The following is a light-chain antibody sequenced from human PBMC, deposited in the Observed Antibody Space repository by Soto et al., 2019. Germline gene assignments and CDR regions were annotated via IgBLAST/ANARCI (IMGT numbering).Light chain of an antibody. CDR3: ASFRSGTIHV. Sequence: QSVLTQPASVSGSPGQSVTISCTGTRSDIGDSNFISWYQHSPGKAPRLLIYQVNNRPSGVSGRFSGSKAGNTASLTISGLLDDDEADYFCASFRSGTIHVFGSGTKVTVL. V-gene: IGLV2-14*01. J-gene: IGLJ6*01. CDR1: RSDIGDSNF. CDR2: QVN.